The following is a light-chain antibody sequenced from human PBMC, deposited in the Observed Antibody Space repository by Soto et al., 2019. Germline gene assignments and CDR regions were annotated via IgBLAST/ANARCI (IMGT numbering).Light chain of an antibody. CDR3: AAWDDSLSGWV. V-gene: IGLV1-47*01. Sequence: QSVLTQPPSASGTPGQRVTFSCSGSTSNIGTNYVYWYQQLPGTAPKLLIYRSNQRPSGVPDRFSGSKSGTSASLAISGLRSEDEADYYCAAWDDSLSGWVFGGGTQLTVL. J-gene: IGLJ3*02. CDR1: TSNIGTNY. CDR2: RSN.